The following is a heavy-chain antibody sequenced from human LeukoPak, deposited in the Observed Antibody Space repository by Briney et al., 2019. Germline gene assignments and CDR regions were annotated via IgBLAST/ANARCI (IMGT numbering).Heavy chain of an antibody. V-gene: IGHV1-69*13. Sequence: SVKVSCKASGCTFSSYVISWVRQAPGQGLEWMGGIIPIFGAANYAQKFQGRVTITADESTSTAYMELSSLRSEDTAVYYCAREEVVGANPWGQGTLVTVSS. CDR2: IIPIFGAA. D-gene: IGHD1-26*01. CDR1: GCTFSSYV. CDR3: AREEVVGANP. J-gene: IGHJ5*02.